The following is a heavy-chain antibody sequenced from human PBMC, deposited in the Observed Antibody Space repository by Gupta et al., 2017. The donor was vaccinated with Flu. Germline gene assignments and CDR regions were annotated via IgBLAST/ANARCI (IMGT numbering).Heavy chain of an antibody. Sequence: VQPFVAGGGLVQRGGSLRLSCAASGFAFRSYAMSWVRQAPGKGLEWVSGISGSGGSTYYADSVKGRFTISRDNAKNRLYLQVNRLRADDTAVYYCAKEDSSGFYGSFDAWGQGTLVTVSS. CDR1: GFAFRSYA. D-gene: IGHD3-22*01. J-gene: IGHJ5*02. V-gene: IGHV3-23*01. CDR3: AKEDSSGFYGSFDA. CDR2: ISGSGGST.